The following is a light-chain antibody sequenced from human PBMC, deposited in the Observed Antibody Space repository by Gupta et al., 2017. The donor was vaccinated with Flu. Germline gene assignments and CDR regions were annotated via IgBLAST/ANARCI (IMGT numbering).Light chain of an antibody. CDR3: MQRAHWPWA. J-gene: IGKJ1*01. CDR1: QSPGDSDGSTV. V-gene: IGKV2-30*01. CDR2: LGS. Sequence: VTLGKTASISCRPSQSPGDSDGSTVLYWFQQTPGRARMRLIYLGSHRDYGVPDRFSGSGSGTEFTLKISSGEAEDVVIYCCMQRAHWPWAFGQGTKVEI.